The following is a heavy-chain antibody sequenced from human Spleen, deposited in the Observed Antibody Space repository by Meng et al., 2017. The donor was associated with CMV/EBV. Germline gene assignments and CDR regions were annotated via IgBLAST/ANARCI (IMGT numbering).Heavy chain of an antibody. CDR2: ISYSGST. CDR3: ARGPRGYSYEKDWFDP. Sequence: SETLSLTCTVSGGSVSSGSYFWSWIRQPPGKGLEWIACISYSGSTNYNPSLKSRVTISVDTSKNQFSLNLRSVTAADTAVYYCARGPRGYSYEKDWFDPWGQGTLVTVSS. D-gene: IGHD5-18*01. J-gene: IGHJ5*02. CDR1: GGSVSSGSYF. V-gene: IGHV4-61*01.